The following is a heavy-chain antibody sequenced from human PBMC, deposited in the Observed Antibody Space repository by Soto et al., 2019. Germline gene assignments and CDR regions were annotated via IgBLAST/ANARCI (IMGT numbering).Heavy chain of an antibody. D-gene: IGHD3-10*01. CDR3: ARGWIDGSGTYYKPLGY. CDR1: GGSFSGYY. V-gene: IGHV4-34*01. CDR2: INHSGST. Sequence: PSETLSLTCAVYGGSFSGYYWSWIRQPPGKGLEWIGEINHSGSTNYNPSLKSRVTTSIDTSKSQFSLNLSSVTAADTALYYCARGWIDGSGTYYKPLGYWGQGTLVTVSS. J-gene: IGHJ4*02.